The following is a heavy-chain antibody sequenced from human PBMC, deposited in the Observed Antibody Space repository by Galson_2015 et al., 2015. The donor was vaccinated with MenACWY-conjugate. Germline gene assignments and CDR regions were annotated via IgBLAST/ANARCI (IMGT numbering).Heavy chain of an antibody. CDR3: ARPYSSGWYHFDY. CDR2: IYHSGGT. Sequence: ETLSLTCAVSGGSISSSRWWSWVRQPPGKGPEWIGEIYHSGGTNYNPSLKSRVTISVDKSKNQFSLKLSSVTAADTAVYYCARPYSSGWYHFDYWGQGTLVTVSS. J-gene: IGHJ4*02. CDR1: GGSISSSRW. D-gene: IGHD6-19*01. V-gene: IGHV4-4*02.